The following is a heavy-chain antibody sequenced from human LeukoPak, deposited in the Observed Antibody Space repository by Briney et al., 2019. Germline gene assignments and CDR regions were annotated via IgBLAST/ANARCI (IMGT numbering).Heavy chain of an antibody. V-gene: IGHV1-2*02. J-gene: IGHJ4*02. D-gene: IGHD2-2*01. CDR3: ARSFVVPAAPGYY. CDR1: GYTFTGYY. Sequence: ASVKVSCKASGYTFTGYYMHWVRQAPGQGLEWMGWINPNSGGTNYAQKFQGRATMTRDTSISTAYMELSRLRSDDTAVYYCARSFVVPAAPGYYWGQGTLVTVSS. CDR2: INPNSGGT.